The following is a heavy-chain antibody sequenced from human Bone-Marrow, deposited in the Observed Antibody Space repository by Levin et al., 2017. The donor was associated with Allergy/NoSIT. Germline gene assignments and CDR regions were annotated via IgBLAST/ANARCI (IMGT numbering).Heavy chain of an antibody. CDR3: ATQQEQMDPFDM. J-gene: IGHJ3*02. Sequence: GESLKISCKDSGYSFSSYWIAWVRQMPGKGLEWMGSIYPDDSDTRYSPSFRGHVTVSADKSISTAYLQWSSLKSSDTAIYYCATQQEQMDPFDMWGQGSLVIVSA. D-gene: IGHD1/OR15-1a*01. CDR2: IYPDDSDT. V-gene: IGHV5-51*01. CDR1: GYSFSSYW.